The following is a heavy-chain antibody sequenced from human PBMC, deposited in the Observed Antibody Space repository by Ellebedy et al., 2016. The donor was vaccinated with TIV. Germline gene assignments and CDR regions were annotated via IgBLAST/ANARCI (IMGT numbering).Heavy chain of an antibody. CDR1: GYTFTGYY. Sequence: AASVKVSCKASGYTFTGYYMHWVRQAPGQGLEWMGWLNPNSGGTNSAQKFQGWVTMTRDTSISTAYMELSRLRSDDTAVYYCARDGGSYSDFDYWGQGTLVTVSS. V-gene: IGHV1-2*04. CDR2: LNPNSGGT. CDR3: ARDGGSYSDFDY. J-gene: IGHJ4*02. D-gene: IGHD1-26*01.